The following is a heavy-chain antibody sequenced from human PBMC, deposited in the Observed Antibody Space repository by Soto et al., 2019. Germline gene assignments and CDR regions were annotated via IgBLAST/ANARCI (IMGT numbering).Heavy chain of an antibody. J-gene: IGHJ5*02. CDR1: GGTFSSYA. Sequence: QVQLVQSGAEVKKPGSSVKVSCKASGGTFSSYAISWVRQAPGQGLEWMGGIIPIFGTANYAQKFQGRVTITADESTSTGYMTSRNVRSEDTALYYYARGMNVPEITEVSRPHNWFDPWGQGTLVTVSS. CDR3: ARGMNVPEITEVSRPHNWFDP. D-gene: IGHD2-8*01. V-gene: IGHV1-69*01. CDR2: IIPIFGTA.